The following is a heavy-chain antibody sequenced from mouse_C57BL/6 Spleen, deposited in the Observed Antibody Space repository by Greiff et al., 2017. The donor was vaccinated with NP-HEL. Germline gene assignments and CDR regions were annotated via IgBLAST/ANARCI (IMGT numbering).Heavy chain of an antibody. CDR1: GYAFSSSW. J-gene: IGHJ4*01. V-gene: IGHV1-82*01. CDR3: ARGELGAMDY. D-gene: IGHD4-1*01. Sequence: VKVVESGPELVKPGASVKISCKASGYAFSSSWMNWVKQRPGKGLEWIGRIYPGDGDTNYNGKFKGKATLTADKSSSTAYMQLSSLTSEDSAVYFCARGELGAMDYWGQGTSVTVSS. CDR2: IYPGDGDT.